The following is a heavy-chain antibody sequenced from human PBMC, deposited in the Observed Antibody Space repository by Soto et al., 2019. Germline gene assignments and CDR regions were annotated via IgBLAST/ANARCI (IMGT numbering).Heavy chain of an antibody. V-gene: IGHV4-30-4*01. CDR2: IYYSGST. CDR3: TRGYSYGYLGWFDP. D-gene: IGHD5-18*01. Sequence: PLSLTWTDSGDCISSGDYYWSWIRQPPGKGLEWIGYIYYSGSTYFNPSLKSRVTISVDTSKNQFSLKLSSVTAADTAVYYCTRGYSYGYLGWFDPWGQGTLVTVSS. CDR1: GDCISSGDYY. J-gene: IGHJ5*02.